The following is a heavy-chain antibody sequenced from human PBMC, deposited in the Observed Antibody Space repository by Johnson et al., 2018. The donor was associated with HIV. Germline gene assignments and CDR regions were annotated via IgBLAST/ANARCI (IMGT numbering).Heavy chain of an antibody. CDR2: ISWNRGSI. V-gene: IGHV3-9*01. J-gene: IGHJ3*02. Sequence: VQLVESGGGLVQPGRSLRLSCVASGFTFDDYAMHWVRQVSGKGLEWVSGISWNRGSIGYADSVKGRFTISRDNSKNTLYLQMNSLRAEDTAVYYCAKSSYYYDRRGLGAFDIWGQGTMVTVSS. CDR3: AKSSYYYDRRGLGAFDI. D-gene: IGHD3-22*01. CDR1: GFTFDDYA.